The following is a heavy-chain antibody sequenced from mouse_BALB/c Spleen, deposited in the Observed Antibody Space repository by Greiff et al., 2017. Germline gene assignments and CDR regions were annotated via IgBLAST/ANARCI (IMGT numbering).Heavy chain of an antibody. Sequence: EVQRVESGGGLVQPGGSRKLSCAASGFTFSSFGMHWVRQAPEKGLEWVAYISSGSSTIYYADTVKGRFTISRDNPKNTLFLQMTSLRSEDTAMYYCARSPGSSFLFDYWGQGTTLTVSS. CDR2: ISSGSSTI. CDR3: ARSPGSSFLFDY. D-gene: IGHD1-1*01. CDR1: GFTFSSFG. V-gene: IGHV5-17*02. J-gene: IGHJ2*01.